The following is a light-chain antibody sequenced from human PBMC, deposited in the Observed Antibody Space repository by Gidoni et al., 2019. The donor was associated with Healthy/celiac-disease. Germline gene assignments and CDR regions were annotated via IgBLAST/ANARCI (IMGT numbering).Light chain of an antibody. CDR1: QSVSSY. J-gene: IGKJ2*01. V-gene: IGKV3-11*01. CDR3: QQRSNGPLYT. Sequence: DIVLTHSPATLSLSPGERATLSCRASQSVSSYLAWYQQKPGQAPRLLIYDASNRATGIPARFSGSGSGTDFTLTISSLEPEDFAVYYCQQRSNGPLYTFXQXTKLEIK. CDR2: DAS.